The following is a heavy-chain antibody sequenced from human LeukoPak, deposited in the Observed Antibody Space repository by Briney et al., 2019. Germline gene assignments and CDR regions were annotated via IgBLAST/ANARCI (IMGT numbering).Heavy chain of an antibody. J-gene: IGHJ4*02. D-gene: IGHD3-22*01. CDR2: IWYDGSNK. CDR3: AKVGRYYDSSGYHIDY. Sequence: GGSLRLSCAASGFTFSSYGMHWVRQAPGKGLEWVAVIWYDGSNKYYADSVKGRFTISRDNSKNTLYLQMNSLRAEDTAVYYCAKVGRYYDSSGYHIDYWGQGTLVTVSS. V-gene: IGHV3-30*02. CDR1: GFTFSSYG.